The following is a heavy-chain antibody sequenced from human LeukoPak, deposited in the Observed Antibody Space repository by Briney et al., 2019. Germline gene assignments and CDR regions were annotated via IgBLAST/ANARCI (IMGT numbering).Heavy chain of an antibody. V-gene: IGHV3-7*01. J-gene: IGHJ4*02. D-gene: IGHD5-24*01. CDR2: IKQDGSEK. CDR1: GFTFSSYW. Sequence: GGSLRLSCGASGFTFSSYWMSWVRQAPGKGLEWVANIKQDGSEKYYVDSVKGRFTISRDNAKNSLYLQMNSLRAEDTAVYYCASTEMATIFDYWGQGTLVTVSS. CDR3: ASTEMATIFDY.